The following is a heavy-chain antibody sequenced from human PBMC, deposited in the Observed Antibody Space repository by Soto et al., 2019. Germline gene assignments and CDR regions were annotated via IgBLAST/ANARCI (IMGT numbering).Heavy chain of an antibody. CDR2: IYTGGST. V-gene: IGHV4-4*07. Sequence: WETLSLTCTVSAGSISGYYWSWIRQPAGKGLEWIGHIYTGGSTNYIPALKSRVTMSVDTSKNQFSLKLSSVTAADTAVYYCARGRGNYYFYGMDVWGQGTTVTVSS. J-gene: IGHJ6*02. D-gene: IGHD3-10*01. CDR1: AGSISGYY. CDR3: ARGRGNYYFYGMDV.